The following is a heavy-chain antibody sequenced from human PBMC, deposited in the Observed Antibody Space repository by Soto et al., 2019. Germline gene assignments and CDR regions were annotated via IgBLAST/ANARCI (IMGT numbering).Heavy chain of an antibody. CDR3: ARVHDSSGYYPNSYYFDY. V-gene: IGHV1-18*01. Sequence: QVQLVQSGAEVKKPGASVKVSCKASGYTFTSYGIRWVRQAPGQGLEWMGWISAYNGNTNYAQKLQGRVTMTTDTSTSTAYMELRSLRSDDTAVYYCARVHDSSGYYPNSYYFDYWGQGTLVTVSS. J-gene: IGHJ4*02. CDR2: ISAYNGNT. D-gene: IGHD3-22*01. CDR1: GYTFTSYG.